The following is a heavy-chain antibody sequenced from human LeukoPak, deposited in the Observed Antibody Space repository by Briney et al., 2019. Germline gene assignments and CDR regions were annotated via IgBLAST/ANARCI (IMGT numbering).Heavy chain of an antibody. V-gene: IGHV4-4*07. CDR3: ARDSGTTGEVKFDP. CDR2: IYVTGST. Sequence: PSETLSLTCTVSGASISSYYWSSIRQPAGKALEWIGRIYVTGSTTYNPSLESRVTMSLDTSKNHFSLKLRSVTAADTAVYYCARDSGTTGEVKFDPWGQGTLVTVSS. J-gene: IGHJ5*02. D-gene: IGHD1-7*01. CDR1: GASISSYY.